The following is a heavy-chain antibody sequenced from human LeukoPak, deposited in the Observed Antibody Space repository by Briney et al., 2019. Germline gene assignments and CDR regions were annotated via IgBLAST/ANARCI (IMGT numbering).Heavy chain of an antibody. CDR3: AKSGGGIQLWLRFYFDY. J-gene: IGHJ4*02. CDR1: GFTFSSYA. CDR2: ISGSGGGT. Sequence: GGSLRLSCAASGFTFSSYAMSWVRQAPGKGLEWVSAISGSGGGTYYADSVEGRFTISRANSKNTLYLQMNSLRAEDTAVYYCAKSGGGIQLWLRFYFDYWGQGTLVTVSS. V-gene: IGHV3-23*01. D-gene: IGHD5-18*01.